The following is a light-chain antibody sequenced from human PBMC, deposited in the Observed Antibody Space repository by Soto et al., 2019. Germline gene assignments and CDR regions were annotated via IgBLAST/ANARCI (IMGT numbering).Light chain of an antibody. V-gene: IGKV1-5*01. CDR1: RTISTW. CDR3: QEYSSY. CDR2: EAS. Sequence: GDRVTITCRASRTISTWLAWYQQKPGEAPKVLISEASNLESGVPSRFSGSGSGTEFTLTISSLQPDDFATYYCQEYSSYFGGGTKVEIK. J-gene: IGKJ4*01.